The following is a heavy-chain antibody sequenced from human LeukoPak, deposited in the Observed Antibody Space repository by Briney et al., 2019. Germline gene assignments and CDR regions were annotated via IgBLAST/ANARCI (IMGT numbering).Heavy chain of an antibody. J-gene: IGHJ6*03. CDR3: ARVVQLTPPPSYYYYYYMDV. CDR2: IYYSGST. Sequence: SDTLSLTCTVSGDSISIYYGRWLRQPPGKGLECIGYIYYSGSTNYNPSRKGRVTISLDMSKNQFSLKLSSVTDADTAVYYCARVVQLTPPPSYYYYYYMDVWGKGTTVTVSS. CDR1: GDSISIYY. D-gene: IGHD6-6*01. V-gene: IGHV4-59*07.